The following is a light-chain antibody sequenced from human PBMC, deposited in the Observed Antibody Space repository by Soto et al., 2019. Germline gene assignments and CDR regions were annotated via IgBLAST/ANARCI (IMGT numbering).Light chain of an antibody. J-gene: IGKJ1*01. CDR3: QQYRT. Sequence: EIVMTHSPATLSVSPGERATLSCRASQSVSSNLAWYQQKPGQAPRLLIYGASTRATGIPARFSGSGSGTEFTLTISSLQSEDFAVYYCQQYRTFGQGTKVDIK. V-gene: IGKV3-15*01. CDR1: QSVSSN. CDR2: GAS.